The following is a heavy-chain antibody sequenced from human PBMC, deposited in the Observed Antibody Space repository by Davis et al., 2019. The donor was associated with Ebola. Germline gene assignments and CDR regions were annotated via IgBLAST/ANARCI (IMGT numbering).Heavy chain of an antibody. CDR3: AKQRGVGAIDYDY. V-gene: IGHV3-7*03. CDR1: GFTFSSYW. Sequence: PGGSLRLSCAASGFTFSSYWMTWVRQAPGKGLEWVANIKQDGSEKYYVDSVKGRFTISRDNAENSLYLQMNSLRAEDTAVYYCAKQRGVGAIDYDYWGRGTVVTVSS. CDR2: IKQDGSEK. D-gene: IGHD1-26*01. J-gene: IGHJ4*02.